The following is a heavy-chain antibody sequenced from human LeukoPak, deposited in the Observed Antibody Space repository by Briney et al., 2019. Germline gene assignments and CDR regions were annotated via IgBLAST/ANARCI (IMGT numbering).Heavy chain of an antibody. CDR2: IYSGGST. J-gene: IGHJ4*02. Sequence: GGSLRLSCAASGFTVSSNYMSWVRQAPGKGLEWVSVIYSGGSTYYADSVKGRFTISRDNSKNTLYLQMNSLRAEDTAVYYCAKWGLAYDSSGYYYGLFDYWGQGTLVTVSS. V-gene: IGHV3-66*02. CDR3: AKWGLAYDSSGYYYGLFDY. CDR1: GFTVSSNY. D-gene: IGHD3-22*01.